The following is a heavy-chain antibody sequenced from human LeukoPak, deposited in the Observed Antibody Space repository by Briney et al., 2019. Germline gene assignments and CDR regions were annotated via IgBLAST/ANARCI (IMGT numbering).Heavy chain of an antibody. J-gene: IGHJ4*02. V-gene: IGHV3-21*04. CDR2: ISSSSSYI. CDR1: GFTFSSYG. Sequence: GGSLRLSCAASGFTFSSYGMNWVRQAPGKGLEWVSFISSSSSYINYADSVKGRFTISRDNAKKSLYLQMNSLRAEDTAVYYCAKPARTDYVDYWGQGTLVTVST. D-gene: IGHD1-14*01. CDR3: AKPARTDYVDY.